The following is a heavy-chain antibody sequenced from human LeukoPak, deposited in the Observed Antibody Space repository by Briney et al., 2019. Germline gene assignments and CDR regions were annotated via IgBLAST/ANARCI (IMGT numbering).Heavy chain of an antibody. V-gene: IGHV3-33*01. D-gene: IGHD6-19*01. CDR1: GFTFSSYG. Sequence: GGSLRLSCAASGFTFSSYGMHWVRQAPGKGLEWVAVIWYDGSNKYYADSVKGRFTISRENSKNTLYLQMNRLRAEDTAVYYCARDHSSGWYSDYFDYWGQGTLVTVSS. CDR3: ARDHSSGWYSDYFDY. J-gene: IGHJ4*02. CDR2: IWYDGSNK.